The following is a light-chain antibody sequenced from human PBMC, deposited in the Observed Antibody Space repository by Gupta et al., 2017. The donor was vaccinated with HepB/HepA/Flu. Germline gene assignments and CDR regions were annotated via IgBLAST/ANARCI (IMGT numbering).Light chain of an antibody. J-gene: IGKJ4*01. CDR1: QSVSSN. CDR3: QQHNDWPLT. Sequence: EIVLTQSPATLSLSPGERATLSCWASQSVSSNLAWYQQKLGQAPRLLMYGSSNRAAGIPARLSGSGSGTDFTLTISRLEPEDFAVYYCQQHNDWPLTFGGGTKVEI. CDR2: GSS. V-gene: IGKV3-11*01.